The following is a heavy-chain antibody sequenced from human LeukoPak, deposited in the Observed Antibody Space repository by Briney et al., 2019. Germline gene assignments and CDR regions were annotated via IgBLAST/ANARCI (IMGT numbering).Heavy chain of an antibody. CDR2: IYYSGST. J-gene: IGHJ5*02. D-gene: IGHD4-23*01. CDR3: ARGVDYGGNSPNWFDP. V-gene: IGHV4-59*01. CDR1: GGSISSYY. Sequence: SETLSLTCTVSGGSISSYYWSWIRQPPGKGLEWIGYIYYSGSTNYNPSLKSRVTISVDTSKNQFSLKLSSVTAADTAVYYCARGVDYGGNSPNWFDPWGQGTLVTVSS.